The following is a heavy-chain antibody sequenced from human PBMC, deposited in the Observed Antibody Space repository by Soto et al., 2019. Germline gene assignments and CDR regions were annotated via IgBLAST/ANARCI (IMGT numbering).Heavy chain of an antibody. CDR2: IGTAGDT. V-gene: IGHV3-13*01. CDR3: ARGLPRSSSAAIDY. CDR1: GFTFSSYD. J-gene: IGHJ4*02. D-gene: IGHD6-6*01. Sequence: PGGSLRLSCAASGFTFSSYDMHWVRQATGKGLEWVSAIGTAGDTYYPGSVKGRFTISRENAKNSLYLQMNSLRAGDTAVYYCARGLPRSSSAAIDYWGQGTPVTVSS.